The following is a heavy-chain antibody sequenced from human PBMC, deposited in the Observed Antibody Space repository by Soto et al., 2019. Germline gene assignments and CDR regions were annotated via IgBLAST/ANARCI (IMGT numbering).Heavy chain of an antibody. Sequence: SETLSLTCTVSGGSISSSSYYWGWIRQPPGKGLEWIGSIYYSGSTYYNPSLKSRVTISVDTSKNQFSLKLSSVTAADTAVYYCARSRLDNWNDFPTTNIDYWGQGTLVTVSS. J-gene: IGHJ4*02. CDR3: ARSRLDNWNDFPTTNIDY. D-gene: IGHD1-1*01. CDR1: GGSISSSSYY. CDR2: IYYSGST. V-gene: IGHV4-39*01.